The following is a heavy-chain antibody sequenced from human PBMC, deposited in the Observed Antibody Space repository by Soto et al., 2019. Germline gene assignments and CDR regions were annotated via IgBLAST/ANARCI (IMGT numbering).Heavy chain of an antibody. CDR1: GYTFSNYY. D-gene: IGHD6-19*01. CDR2: FNPSSGRT. Sequence: ASVKVSCKASGYTFSNYYLHWVRQAPGQGLEGMGIFNPSSGRTLYAQKSEGRVTRTTDTSTNTVYMELSSLRSEETAVYYCARDLSSAGWYDNYPPLNNWCDPWVQGTLVTVS. J-gene: IGHJ5*02. V-gene: IGHV1-46*01. CDR3: ARDLSSAGWYDNYPPLNNWCDP.